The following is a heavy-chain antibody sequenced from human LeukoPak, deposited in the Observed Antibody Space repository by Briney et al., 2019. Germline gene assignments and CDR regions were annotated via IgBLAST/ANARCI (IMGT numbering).Heavy chain of an antibody. D-gene: IGHD3-10*01. J-gene: IGHJ4*02. CDR1: GFTFSSFG. CDR3: AKDKSMVRELDY. CDR2: ISSTGGTA. Sequence: PGGSLRLSCAASGFTFSSFGMSWVRQAPGKGLEWVSAISSTGGTAYYADSVKGRFTISRDNSKNTLFLQMNSLRAEDTAVYYCAKDKSMVRELDYWGQGNLVTVSS. V-gene: IGHV3-23*01.